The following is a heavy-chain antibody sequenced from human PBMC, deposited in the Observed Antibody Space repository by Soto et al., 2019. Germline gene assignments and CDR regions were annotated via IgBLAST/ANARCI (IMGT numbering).Heavy chain of an antibody. V-gene: IGHV5-51*01. CDR2: IYPDDSET. Sequence: GEALKISCKGSGYSFTNYWIGWVRQMPGKGLEGMGMIYPDDSETKDSPSFQGQVTFSADKSINTAYLQWSSLKASDTAIYYCARLEWLSLAAWFDPWGQGTLVTVSS. CDR3: ARLEWLSLAAWFDP. D-gene: IGHD3-3*01. J-gene: IGHJ5*02. CDR1: GYSFTNYW.